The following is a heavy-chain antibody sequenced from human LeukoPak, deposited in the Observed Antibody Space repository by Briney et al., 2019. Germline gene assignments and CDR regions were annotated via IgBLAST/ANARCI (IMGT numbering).Heavy chain of an antibody. D-gene: IGHD2-2*01. CDR2: IWYDRSNK. CDR1: GFTFSSYG. CDR3: ARALIVVVPAAMDY. V-gene: IGHV3-33*01. J-gene: IGHJ4*02. Sequence: GGSLRLSCAASGFTFSSYGMHWVRQAPGKRLEWVAVIWYDRSNKYYADSVKGRFTISRDNSKNTLYLQMNSLRAEDTAVYYCARALIVVVPAAMDYWGQGTLVTVSS.